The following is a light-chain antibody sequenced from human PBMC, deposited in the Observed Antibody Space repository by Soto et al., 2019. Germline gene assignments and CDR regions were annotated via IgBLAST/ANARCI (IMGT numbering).Light chain of an antibody. V-gene: IGLV2-8*01. CDR3: SSYAGSNNLL. Sequence: QSALTQPPSASGSPGQSVTISCTGSSSDVGGYNCVSWYQQHAGKAPKLMIYEVSKRPSGVPGRFSGSKSDNTASLTVSGLQAEHEADYYCSSYAGSNNLLFGGGTKVTVL. J-gene: IGLJ2*01. CDR2: EVS. CDR1: SSDVGGYNC.